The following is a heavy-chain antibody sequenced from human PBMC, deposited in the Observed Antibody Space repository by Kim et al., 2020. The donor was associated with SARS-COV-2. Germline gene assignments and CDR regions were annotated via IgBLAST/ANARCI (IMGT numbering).Heavy chain of an antibody. Sequence: GGSLRLSCAASGFTFSDYYMSWIRQAPGKGLEWVSYISSSSSYTNYADSVKGRFTISRDNAKNSLYLQMNSLRAEDTAVYYCAREAGFVSTVTPRRNNWFDPWGQGTLVTVSS. D-gene: IGHD4-17*01. CDR3: AREAGFVSTVTPRRNNWFDP. V-gene: IGHV3-11*05. CDR1: GFTFSDYY. J-gene: IGHJ5*02. CDR2: ISSSSSYT.